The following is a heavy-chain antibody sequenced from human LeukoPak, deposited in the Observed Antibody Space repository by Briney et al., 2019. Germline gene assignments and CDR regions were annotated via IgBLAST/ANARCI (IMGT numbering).Heavy chain of an antibody. CDR2: IIGCGNSA. D-gene: IGHD6-19*01. Sequence: GGSLRLSCTASGFTFSSYGMSWVRQPPGKGLEWVSGIIGCGNSAYYADSVKGRFTISRDNSKNTLYLQMNSLRAEDTAVYYCAKETKYTSGWLTIDYWGQGTLVTVSS. CDR1: GFTFSSYG. V-gene: IGHV3-23*01. CDR3: AKETKYTSGWLTIDY. J-gene: IGHJ4*02.